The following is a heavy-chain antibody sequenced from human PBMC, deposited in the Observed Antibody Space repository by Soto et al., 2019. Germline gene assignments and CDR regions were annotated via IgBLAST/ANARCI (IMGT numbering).Heavy chain of an antibody. Sequence: SETLSLTCAVSGGSISSSNWWSWVRQPPGKGLEWIGEIYHSGSTNYNPSLKSRVTISVDKSKNQFSLKLSSVTAADTAVYYCARVFHGLRYFDWSIYGMDVWGQGTTVTVSS. J-gene: IGHJ6*02. CDR2: IYHSGST. CDR3: ARVFHGLRYFDWSIYGMDV. V-gene: IGHV4-4*02. CDR1: GGSISSSNW. D-gene: IGHD3-9*01.